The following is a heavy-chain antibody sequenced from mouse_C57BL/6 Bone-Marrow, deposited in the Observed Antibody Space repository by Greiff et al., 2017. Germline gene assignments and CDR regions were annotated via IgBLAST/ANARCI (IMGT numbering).Heavy chain of an antibody. D-gene: IGHD1-1*01. V-gene: IGHV1-82*01. J-gene: IGHJ3*01. Sequence: VQLQQSGPELVKPGASVKISCKASGYAFSSSWMNWVKQRPGKGLEWIGRIYPGDGDTNYNGKFKGKATLTADKSSSTAYMQLSSLTSEDSAVYFCARGLYYYGSSLAYWGQGTLVTVSA. CDR3: ARGLYYYGSSLAY. CDR1: GYAFSSSW. CDR2: IYPGDGDT.